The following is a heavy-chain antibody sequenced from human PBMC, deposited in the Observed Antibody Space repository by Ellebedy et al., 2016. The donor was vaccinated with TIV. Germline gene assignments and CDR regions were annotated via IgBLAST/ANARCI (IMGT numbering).Heavy chain of an antibody. V-gene: IGHV1-8*01. CDR3: TRGGTKGGYTWFDP. CDR2: VIPKTGNT. J-gene: IGHJ5*02. D-gene: IGHD5-18*01. CDR1: GYTFTSYD. Sequence: AASVKVSCKASGYTFTSYDIHWVRQATGQGLEWMGWVIPKTGNTDYAQKFRGRVTMTRNTSINTAYLDLTSLRFEETAVYYCTRGGTKGGYTWFDPWGQGTLVTVSS.